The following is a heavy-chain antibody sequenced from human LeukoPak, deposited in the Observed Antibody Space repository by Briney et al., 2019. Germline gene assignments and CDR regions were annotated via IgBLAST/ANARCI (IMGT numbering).Heavy chain of an antibody. CDR2: INPSGGST. J-gene: IGHJ4*02. CDR3: AGGGSVTTIDY. CDR1: GYTFTSYY. V-gene: IGHV1-46*01. Sequence: ASVKVFCKASGYTFTSYYMHWVRQAPGQGLEWMGIINPSGGSTSYAQKFQGRVTMTRDTSTSTVYMELSSLRSEDTAVYYCAGGGSVTTIDYWGQGTLVTVSS. D-gene: IGHD4-17*01.